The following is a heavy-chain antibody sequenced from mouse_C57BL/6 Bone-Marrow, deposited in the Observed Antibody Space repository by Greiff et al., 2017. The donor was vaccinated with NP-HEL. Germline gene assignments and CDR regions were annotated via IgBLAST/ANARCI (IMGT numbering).Heavy chain of an antibody. CDR3: ALYYYGSSYGNFDV. CDR2: IYPSDSET. D-gene: IGHD1-1*01. CDR1: GYTFTSYW. J-gene: IGHJ1*03. V-gene: IGHV1-61*01. Sequence: VQLQQSGAELVRPGSSVKLSCKASGYTFTSYWMDWVKQRPGQGLEWIGNIYPSDSETHYNQKFKDKATLTVDKSSSTAYMQLSSLTSEDSAVYYCALYYYGSSYGNFDVWGTGTTVTVSS.